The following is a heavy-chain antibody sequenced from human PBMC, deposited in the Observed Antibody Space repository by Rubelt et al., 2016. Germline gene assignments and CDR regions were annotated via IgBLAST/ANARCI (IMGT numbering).Heavy chain of an antibody. CDR3: ARCYGSGSYGNWFDP. V-gene: IGHV1-18*01. CDR2: ISAYNGNT. D-gene: IGHD3-10*01. CDR1: GYTFTSYG. J-gene: IGHJ5*02. Sequence: QVQLVQSGAEVKKPGASVKVSCKASGYTFTSYGISWVRQAPGQGLEWMGWISAYNGNTNYAQKLQGIGTMTTDTSTSTADMELRSLRADDTAVYYCARCYGSGSYGNWFDPWGQGTLVTVSS.